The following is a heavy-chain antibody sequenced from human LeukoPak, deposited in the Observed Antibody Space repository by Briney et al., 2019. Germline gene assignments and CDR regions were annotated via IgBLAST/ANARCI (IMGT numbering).Heavy chain of an antibody. D-gene: IGHD6-19*01. J-gene: IGHJ4*02. Sequence: GGSLRLSCAASGFTFSSYAMSWVRQAPGKGLEWVAFIRYDGSNKYYADSVKGRFTISRDNSKNSLYLQMNSLRAEDTAVYYCARDRIAVAGTFDYWGQGTLVTVSS. CDR2: IRYDGSNK. CDR3: ARDRIAVAGTFDY. V-gene: IGHV3-30*02. CDR1: GFTFSSYA.